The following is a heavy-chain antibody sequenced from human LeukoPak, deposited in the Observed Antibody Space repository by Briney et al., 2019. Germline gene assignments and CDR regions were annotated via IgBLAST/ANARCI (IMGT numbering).Heavy chain of an antibody. CDR1: AYTFTNFR. J-gene: IGHJ4*02. CDR2: IGPSNHYT. D-gene: IGHD4/OR15-4a*01. Sequence: ASVKVSCKTSAYTFTNFRIHWVRQAAGQGFEGVGWIGPSNHYTEYVRKLQDRPTFTTDTSTTTDHIELRSLTFDDTAIYCSTRDSYYGGHYSFFEHWGQGTLVTVSS. CDR3: TRDSYYGGHYSFFEH. V-gene: IGHV1-18*01.